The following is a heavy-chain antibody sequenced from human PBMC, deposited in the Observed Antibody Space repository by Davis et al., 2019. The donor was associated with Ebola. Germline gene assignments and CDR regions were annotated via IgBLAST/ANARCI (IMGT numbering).Heavy chain of an antibody. D-gene: IGHD4-17*01. Sequence: PSETLSLTCAVYGGSFSGYYWSWIRQPPGKGLEWIGEINHSGSTNYNPSLKSRVTISVDTSKNQFSLKLSSVTAADTAVYYCAYRDYGDYASYDYWGQGTLVTVSS. CDR1: GGSFSGYY. CDR2: INHSGST. CDR3: AYRDYGDYASYDY. J-gene: IGHJ4*02. V-gene: IGHV4-34*01.